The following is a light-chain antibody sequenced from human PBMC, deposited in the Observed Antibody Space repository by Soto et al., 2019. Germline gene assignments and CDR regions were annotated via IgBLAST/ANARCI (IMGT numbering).Light chain of an antibody. CDR1: QSVSSN. CDR2: GAS. CDR3: QQYNNWGT. J-gene: IGKJ1*01. V-gene: IGKV3-15*01. Sequence: EIVMTQSPATLSVSPGERVTLSCRASQSVSSNLAWYQQKPGQAPRLLIYGASTRATGIPARCSGSGSGTAFTLTISSLQSEDFAVYYCQQYNNWGTFGQGTRVEIK.